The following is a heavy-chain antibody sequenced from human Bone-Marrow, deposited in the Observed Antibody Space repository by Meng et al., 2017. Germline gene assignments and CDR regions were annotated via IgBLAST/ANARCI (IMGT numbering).Heavy chain of an antibody. CDR3: ARGPLSAAGTMGYFQH. Sequence: QVQSLESGPGLVKPSQTLSLTCTVSVGSISGGGYYWSWIRQHPGKGLEWIGYIYYSGSTYYNPSLKSRVTISVDTSKNQFSLKLSSVTAADTAVYYCARGPLSAAGTMGYFQHWGQGTLVTVSS. D-gene: IGHD6-13*01. V-gene: IGHV4-31*03. CDR2: IYYSGST. J-gene: IGHJ1*01. CDR1: VGSISGGGYY.